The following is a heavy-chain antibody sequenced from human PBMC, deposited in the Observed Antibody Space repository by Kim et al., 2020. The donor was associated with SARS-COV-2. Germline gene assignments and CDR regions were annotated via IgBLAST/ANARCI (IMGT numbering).Heavy chain of an antibody. CDR3: AREIPSGSYYWYFDL. Sequence: SETLSLTCTVSGGSISSYYWSWIRQPPGKGLEWIGYIYYSGSTNYNPSLKSRVTISVDTSKNQFSLKLSSVTAADTAVYYCAREIPSGSYYWYFDLWGRG. V-gene: IGHV4-59*01. D-gene: IGHD1-26*01. J-gene: IGHJ2*01. CDR1: GGSISSYY. CDR2: IYYSGST.